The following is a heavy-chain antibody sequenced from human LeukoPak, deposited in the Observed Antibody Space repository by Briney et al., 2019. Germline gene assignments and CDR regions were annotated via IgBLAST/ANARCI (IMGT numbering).Heavy chain of an antibody. Sequence: GASVKVSCKSSGDTFSNYTFTWVRQAPGQGLEWMGGIVPMFGTGIHAQKFQDRITITADETTSTVYMGLSRLRYDDTAMYYCATLGLYNYGAKDHSYVDLWGRGTLVTVSS. D-gene: IGHD4/OR15-4a*01. V-gene: IGHV1-69*13. J-gene: IGHJ2*01. CDR2: IVPMFGTG. CDR1: GDTFSNYT. CDR3: ATLGLYNYGAKDHSYVDL.